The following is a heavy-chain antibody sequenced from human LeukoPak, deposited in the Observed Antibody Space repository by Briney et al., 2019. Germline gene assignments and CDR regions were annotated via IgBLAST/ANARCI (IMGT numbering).Heavy chain of an antibody. CDR1: GYTFTGYY. D-gene: IGHD5-24*01. CDR2: INPNSGTT. CDR3: EREEMGTTSFDY. V-gene: IGHV1-2*02. Sequence: SVKVSCQPSGYTFTGYYMHWVRQAPGQRLDWMEWINPNSGTTNFAQTFQARVTMTSDKSNSTAYTKLSRLTSHDTAVYYCEREEMGTTSFDYWGQGTLVTVSS. J-gene: IGHJ4*02.